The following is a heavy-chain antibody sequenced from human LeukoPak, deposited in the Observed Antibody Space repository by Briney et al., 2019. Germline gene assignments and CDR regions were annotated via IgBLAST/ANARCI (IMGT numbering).Heavy chain of an antibody. Sequence: GGSLRLSCAASGFTFSSYEMNWVRQAPGKGLEWVSYISSSGSTIYYADSVKGRFTISRDNAKNSLYLQMNSLRAEDTAVYYCATDTLYPLDYGDYSAYYYYMDVWGKGTTVTVSS. J-gene: IGHJ6*03. D-gene: IGHD4-17*01. V-gene: IGHV3-48*03. CDR3: ATDTLYPLDYGDYSAYYYYMDV. CDR1: GFTFSSYE. CDR2: ISSSGSTI.